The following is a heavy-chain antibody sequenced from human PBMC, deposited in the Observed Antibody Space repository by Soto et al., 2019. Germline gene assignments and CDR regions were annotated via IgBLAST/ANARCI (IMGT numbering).Heavy chain of an antibody. CDR2: IWYDGSNK. CDR3: ARGGGLLEYQLLTEYFDY. CDR1: GFTFSSYG. Sequence: QVQLVESGGGVVQPGRSLRLSCAASGFTFSSYGMHWVRQAPGKGLEWVAVIWYDGSNKYYADSVKGRFTISRDNSKNTLYRQMNSRRAEDTAVYYCARGGGLLEYQLLTEYFDYWGQGTLVTVSS. D-gene: IGHD2-2*01. V-gene: IGHV3-33*01. J-gene: IGHJ4*02.